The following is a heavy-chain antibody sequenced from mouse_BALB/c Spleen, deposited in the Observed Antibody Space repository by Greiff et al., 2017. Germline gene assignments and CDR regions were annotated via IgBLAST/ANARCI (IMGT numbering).Heavy chain of an antibody. CDR3: ARLGDYFMDY. CDR1: GFTFSSYG. J-gene: IGHJ4*01. CDR2: ISSGGSYT. Sequence: EVQVVESGGDLVKPGGSLKLSCAASGFTFSSYGMSWVRQTPDKRLEWVATISSGGSYTYYPDSVKGRFTISRDNAKNTLYLQMSSLKSEDTAMYYCARLGDYFMDYWGQGTSVTVSS. V-gene: IGHV5-6*01. D-gene: IGHD1-1*01.